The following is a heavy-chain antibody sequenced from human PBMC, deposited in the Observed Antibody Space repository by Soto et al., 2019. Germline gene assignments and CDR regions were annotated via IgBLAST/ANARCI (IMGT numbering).Heavy chain of an antibody. J-gene: IGHJ6*02. CDR3: ARDLDVAKIYYYYYVMDV. V-gene: IGHV3-33*01. CDR2: IWYDGSNK. D-gene: IGHD5-12*01. CDR1: GFTFSSYG. Sequence: PGGSLRLSCAASGFTFSSYGMHWVRQAPGKGLEWVAVIWYDGSNKYYADSVKGRFTISRDNSKNTLYLQMNSLRAEDTAVYYCARDLDVAKIYYYYYVMDVWGQGTTVTVSS.